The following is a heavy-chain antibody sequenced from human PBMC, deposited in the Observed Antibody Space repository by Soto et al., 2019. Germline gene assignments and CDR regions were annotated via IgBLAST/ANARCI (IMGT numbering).Heavy chain of an antibody. CDR1: GGSISSGGYY. Sequence: QVQLQESGPGLVKPSQTLSLTCTVSGGSISSGGYYWSWIRQHPGKGLEWIGYIYYSGSTYYNPSLKSRVTISVDTSKNQFSLKLSSVTAADTAVYYCARVGCSGGSCYRFDPWGQGTLVTVSS. V-gene: IGHV4-31*03. CDR2: IYYSGST. J-gene: IGHJ5*02. D-gene: IGHD2-15*01. CDR3: ARVGCSGGSCYRFDP.